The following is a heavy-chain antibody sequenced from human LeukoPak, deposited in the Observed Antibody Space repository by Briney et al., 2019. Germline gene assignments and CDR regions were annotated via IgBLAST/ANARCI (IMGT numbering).Heavy chain of an antibody. D-gene: IGHD6-19*01. CDR2: ISYDGSD. CDR1: GFTFSDYA. J-gene: IGHJ4*02. V-gene: IGHV3-30-3*01. CDR3: ARANSSAWHNFDF. Sequence: GGSLRLSCAASGFTFSDYAMHWVRQAPGKGLEWVAVISYDGSDHYIDSVKGRFTISRDNSRDTLYLEMNSLRTEDRAVYYCARANSSAWHNFDFWGQGTLVTVSS.